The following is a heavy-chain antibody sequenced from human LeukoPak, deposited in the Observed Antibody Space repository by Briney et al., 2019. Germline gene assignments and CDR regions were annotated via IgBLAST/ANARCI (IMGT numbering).Heavy chain of an antibody. J-gene: IGHJ4*02. CDR1: GDSISSGDYY. D-gene: IGHD6-13*01. V-gene: IGHV4-31*03. Sequence: SQTLSLTCTVSGDSISSGDYYWAWIRQHPGKGLEWIVCIYYSGSTYYNLSLKSRAIISADTSKNHFSLKLSSVTAADTAVYYCARVREATIAPFFDYWGQGILVTVSS. CDR3: ARVREATIAPFFDY. CDR2: IYYSGST.